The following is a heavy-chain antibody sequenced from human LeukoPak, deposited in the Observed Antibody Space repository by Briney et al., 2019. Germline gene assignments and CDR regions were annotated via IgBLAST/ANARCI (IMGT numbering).Heavy chain of an antibody. CDR2: INTNTGNP. CDR1: GYTFTSYA. D-gene: IGHD3-22*01. Sequence: AAVKVSCKASGYTFTSYAMNWVRQAPGQGLEWMGWINTNTGNPTYAQGFTGRFVFSLDTSVSTAYLQISSLKAEDTAVYYCARSVNYYDSSGYYETKNWFDPWGQGTLVTASS. J-gene: IGHJ5*02. CDR3: ARSVNYYDSSGYYETKNWFDP. V-gene: IGHV7-4-1*02.